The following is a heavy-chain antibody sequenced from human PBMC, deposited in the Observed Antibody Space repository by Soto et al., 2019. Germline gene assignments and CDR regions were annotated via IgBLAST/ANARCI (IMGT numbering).Heavy chain of an antibody. J-gene: IGHJ6*02. D-gene: IGHD6-19*01. CDR2: TYYRSKWYN. Sequence: SQTLSLTCAISVDSVSSNSAAWNCIRQSPSRGLEWLGRTYYRSKWYNDYAVSVKSRITINPDTSKNQFSLQLNSVTPEDTAVYYCARDGSGWSTYYYYYGMDVWGQGTTVTVSS. V-gene: IGHV6-1*01. CDR1: VDSVSSNSAA. CDR3: ARDGSGWSTYYYYYGMDV.